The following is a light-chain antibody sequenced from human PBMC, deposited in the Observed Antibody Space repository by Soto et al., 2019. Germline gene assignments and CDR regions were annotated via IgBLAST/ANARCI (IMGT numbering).Light chain of an antibody. CDR1: QSTSSW. V-gene: IGKV1-5*01. CDR2: AAS. J-gene: IGKJ1*01. Sequence: DIQMTESPSTLSAPAGDRVTITCRASQSTSSWSAWYQHQPEKAPNLLIYAASNLDGGAPSRCSGSGSATEFSLTISNLQPDDCATYYCQQYENYWTFGQGTKVDIK. CDR3: QQYENYWT.